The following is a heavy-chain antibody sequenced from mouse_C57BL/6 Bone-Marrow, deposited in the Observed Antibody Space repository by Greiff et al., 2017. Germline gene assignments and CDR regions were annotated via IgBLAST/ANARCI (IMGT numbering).Heavy chain of an antibody. J-gene: IGHJ4*01. D-gene: IGHD1-1*01. CDR2: INPSNGGT. V-gene: IGHV1-53*01. Sequence: QVQLQQPGTELVKPGASVKLSCKASGYTFTSYWMHWVKQRPGQGLEWIGNINPSNGGTNYNEKFKSKATLTVDKSSSTADMQLSSLTSEDSAVYYCARYGVSTVVAYYYAMDYWGQGTSVTVSS. CDR1: GYTFTSYW. CDR3: ARYGVSTVVAYYYAMDY.